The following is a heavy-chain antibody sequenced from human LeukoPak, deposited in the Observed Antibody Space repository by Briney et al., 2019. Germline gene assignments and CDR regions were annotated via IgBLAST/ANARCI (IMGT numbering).Heavy chain of an antibody. Sequence: GGTLRLSCAASGFVFSTYGMSWVRQAPGKGLEWVSAISASGDTTNYADSVKGRFTISRDNSKNTLYLQINSLGAEDTAIYYCAKLDGSGVVSSRPPIDYWGQGSLVTVSS. CDR1: GFVFSTYG. J-gene: IGHJ4*02. CDR3: AKLDGSGVVSSRPPIDY. D-gene: IGHD3-10*01. V-gene: IGHV3-23*01. CDR2: ISASGDTT.